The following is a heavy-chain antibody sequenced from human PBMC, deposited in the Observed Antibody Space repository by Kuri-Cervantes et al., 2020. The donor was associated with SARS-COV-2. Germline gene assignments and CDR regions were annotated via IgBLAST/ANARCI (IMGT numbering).Heavy chain of an antibody. J-gene: IGHJ6*02. V-gene: IGHV4-34*01. Sequence: SETLSLTCAVYGGSFSGYYWSWIRQPPGKGLEWIGEINHSGSTNYNPSLKSRVTISVDTSKNQFSLKLSSVTAADTAVYYCARDGGIAAADYYYYYGMDVWGQGTTVTVSS. CDR1: GGSFSGYY. D-gene: IGHD6-13*01. CDR3: ARDGGIAAADYYYYYGMDV. CDR2: INHSGST.